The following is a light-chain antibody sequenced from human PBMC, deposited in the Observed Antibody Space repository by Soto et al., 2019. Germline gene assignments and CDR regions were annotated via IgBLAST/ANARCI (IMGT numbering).Light chain of an antibody. Sequence: QSALTQPASVSGSPGQSITISCTGTSSDVGGYDYVSWYQQYPGKAPKLMIYDVTDRPSGVSNRFSGSKSDNTASLTISSLQPEDEADYYCSSYTSSSTRVFGGGTKLTVL. V-gene: IGLV2-14*03. CDR3: SSYTSSSTRV. CDR1: SSDVGGYDY. CDR2: DVT. J-gene: IGLJ2*01.